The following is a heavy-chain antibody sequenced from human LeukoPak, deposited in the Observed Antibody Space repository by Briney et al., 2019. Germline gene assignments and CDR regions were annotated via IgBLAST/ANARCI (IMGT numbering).Heavy chain of an antibody. CDR2: LSGSGGST. V-gene: IGHV3-23*01. Sequence: GGSLRLSCAASGFTFSSYAMSWVRQAPGKGLEWVSALSGSGGSTYYADSVKGRFTISTDNSKNTLYMHMNRLRAEDTAVYYSAKDLDFGGNAAAFDYWGQRNLVTVSS. J-gene: IGHJ4*02. D-gene: IGHD4-17*01. CDR3: AKDLDFGGNAAAFDY. CDR1: GFTFSSYA.